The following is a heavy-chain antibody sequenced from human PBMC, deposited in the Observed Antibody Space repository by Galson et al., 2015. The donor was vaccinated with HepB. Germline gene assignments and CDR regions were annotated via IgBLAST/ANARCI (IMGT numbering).Heavy chain of an antibody. J-gene: IGHJ4*02. D-gene: IGHD3-10*01. CDR2: INAGNGNT. CDR3: TRDHGAVVRGVIRPFDY. Sequence: SVKVSCKASGYTFTSYAMHWVRQAPGQRLEWMGWINAGNGNTKYSQKFQGRVTITRDTSASTAYMEVRSLRSDDTAVYYCTRDHGAVVRGVIRPFDYWGQGTLVTVSS. V-gene: IGHV1-3*01. CDR1: GYTFTSYA.